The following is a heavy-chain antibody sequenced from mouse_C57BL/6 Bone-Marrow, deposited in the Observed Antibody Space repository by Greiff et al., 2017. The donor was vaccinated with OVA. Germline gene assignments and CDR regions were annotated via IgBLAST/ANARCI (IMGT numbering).Heavy chain of an antibody. V-gene: IGHV1-74*01. Sequence: QVQLKQPGAELVKPGASVKVSCKASGYTFTSYWMHWVKQRPGQGLEWIGRIHPSDSDTNYNQKFKGKATLTVDKSSSTAYMQLSSLTSEDSAVYYCAIPGPFYAMDYWGQGTSVTVSS. CDR3: AIPGPFYAMDY. CDR1: GYTFTSYW. D-gene: IGHD3-2*02. J-gene: IGHJ4*01. CDR2: IHPSDSDT.